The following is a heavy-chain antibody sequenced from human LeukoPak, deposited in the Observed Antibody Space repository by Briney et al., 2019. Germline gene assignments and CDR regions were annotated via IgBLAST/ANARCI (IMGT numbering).Heavy chain of an antibody. D-gene: IGHD2-15*01. CDR1: GYTFTSYD. J-gene: IGHJ4*02. Sequence: ASVKVSCKASGYTFTSYDINWVRQATGQGLEWMGWMNPNSGNTGYAQKFQGRVTMTRNTSISTAYMELSSLRSEDTAVYYCARDLYCSGGSCYRSNFDYWGQGTLVTVSS. CDR3: ARDLYCSGGSCYRSNFDY. V-gene: IGHV1-8*01. CDR2: MNPNSGNT.